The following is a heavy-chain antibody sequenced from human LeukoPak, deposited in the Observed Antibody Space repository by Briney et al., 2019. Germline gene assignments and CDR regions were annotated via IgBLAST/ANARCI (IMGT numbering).Heavy chain of an antibody. Sequence: SGGSLRLSCAASGFTFSSYWMHWVRQVPGKWLVWVARINPGGSSITYADSVKGRFTISRDNAKNTLYLQMDSLRAEDTGVYYCAKHDYSNSGGRGPWGQGTLVTVSS. J-gene: IGHJ5*02. V-gene: IGHV3-74*01. D-gene: IGHD4-11*01. CDR3: AKHDYSNSGGRGP. CDR1: GFTFSSYW. CDR2: INPGGSSI.